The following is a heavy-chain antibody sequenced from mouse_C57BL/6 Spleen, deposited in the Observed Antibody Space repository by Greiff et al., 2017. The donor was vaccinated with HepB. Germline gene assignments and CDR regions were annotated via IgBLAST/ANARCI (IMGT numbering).Heavy chain of an antibody. J-gene: IGHJ4*01. V-gene: IGHV1-80*01. D-gene: IGHD2-3*01. CDR3: ARSGGLLAMDY. CDR2: IYPGDGDT. CDR1: GYAFSSYW. Sequence: VQLQQSGAELVKPGASVKISCKASGYAFSSYWMNWVKQRPGKGLEWIGQIYPGDGDTNYNGKFKGKATLTADKSSSTAYMQLSSLPSEDSAVYCCARSGGLLAMDYWGQGTSVTVSS.